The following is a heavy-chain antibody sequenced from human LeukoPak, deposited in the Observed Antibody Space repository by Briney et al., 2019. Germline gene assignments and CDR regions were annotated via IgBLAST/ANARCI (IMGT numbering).Heavy chain of an antibody. V-gene: IGHV4-59*01. D-gene: IGHD2-2*01. CDR3: ARVYCSSTSCYDPYYYYYMDV. Sequence: PSETLSLTCTVSGGSISSYYWSWIRQPPGKGLEWIGYIYYSGSTNYNPSLKSRVTISVDTSKNQFSLKLSSVTAADTAVYYCARVYCSSTSCYDPYYYYYMDVWGKGTTVTVSS. CDR2: IYYSGST. CDR1: GGSISSYY. J-gene: IGHJ6*03.